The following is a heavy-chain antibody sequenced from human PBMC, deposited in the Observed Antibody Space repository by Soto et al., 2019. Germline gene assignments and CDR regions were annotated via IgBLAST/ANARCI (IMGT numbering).Heavy chain of an antibody. V-gene: IGHV3-23*01. D-gene: IGHD3-10*01. CDR3: AKDRGDYYGSGSYSPNWFDP. CDR1: VFTFSSYA. Sequence: PGGSLRLSCAASVFTFSSYAMSWVRQAPGKGLEWVSAISGSGGSTYYADSVKGRFTISRDNSKNTLYLQMNSLRAEDTAVYYCAKDRGDYYGSGSYSPNWFDPWGQGTLVTVSS. J-gene: IGHJ5*02. CDR2: ISGSGGST.